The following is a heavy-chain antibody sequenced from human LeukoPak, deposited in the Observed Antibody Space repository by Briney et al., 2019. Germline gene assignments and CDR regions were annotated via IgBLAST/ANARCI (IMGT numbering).Heavy chain of an antibody. Sequence: GGSLRLSCAASGFTFSSYGMHWVRQAPGKGLEWVAFIRYDGSNKYYADSVKGRFTISRDNSKNTLYLQMNSLRAEDTAVYYRAKGYCSSTSCYLGFAFDIWGQGTMVTVSS. V-gene: IGHV3-30*02. CDR1: GFTFSSYG. J-gene: IGHJ3*02. CDR2: IRYDGSNK. D-gene: IGHD2-2*01. CDR3: AKGYCSSTSCYLGFAFDI.